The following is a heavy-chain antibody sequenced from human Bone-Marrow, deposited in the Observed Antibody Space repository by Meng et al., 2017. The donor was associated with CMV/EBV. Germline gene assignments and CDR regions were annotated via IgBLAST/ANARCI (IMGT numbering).Heavy chain of an antibody. V-gene: IGHV3-30*02. Sequence: GGSLRLSCAASGFTFSSYGMHWVRQAPGKGLEWVAFIRYDGSNKYYADSVKGRFTISRDNSKNTLYLQMNSLRAEDTAVYYCAKGTRITIFGVVGDAFDIWGQGTMVTVS. CDR2: IRYDGSNK. J-gene: IGHJ3*02. CDR1: GFTFSSYG. D-gene: IGHD3-3*01. CDR3: AKGTRITIFGVVGDAFDI.